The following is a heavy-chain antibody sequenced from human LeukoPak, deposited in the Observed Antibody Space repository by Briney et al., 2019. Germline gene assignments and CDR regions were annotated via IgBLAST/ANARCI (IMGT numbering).Heavy chain of an antibody. CDR3: AKDLASGRAHYFDY. D-gene: IGHD6-13*01. V-gene: IGHV3-23*01. CDR1: GFTFSSYA. CDR2: ISGSGGST. J-gene: IGHJ4*02. Sequence: GGSLRLSCAASGFTFSSYAMSWVRQAPGEGLEWVSAISGSGGSTYYADSVKGRFTISRDNSKNTLYLQMNSLRAEDTAVYYCAKDLASGRAHYFDYWGQGTLVTVSS.